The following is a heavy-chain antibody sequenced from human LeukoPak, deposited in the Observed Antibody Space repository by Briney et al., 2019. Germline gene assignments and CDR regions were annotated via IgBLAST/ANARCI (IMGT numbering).Heavy chain of an antibody. CDR1: GYSFTTYW. Sequence: GESLKISCKGSGYSFTTYWIGWVRQMPGKSLEWMGIIYPGDSDTRYSPSFQGQVTISADKSISTAYLQWSSLRASDTARYYCARHSDISATDRHFDYWGQGTLVTVSS. V-gene: IGHV5-51*01. CDR2: IYPGDSDT. D-gene: IGHD6-13*01. J-gene: IGHJ4*02. CDR3: ARHSDISATDRHFDY.